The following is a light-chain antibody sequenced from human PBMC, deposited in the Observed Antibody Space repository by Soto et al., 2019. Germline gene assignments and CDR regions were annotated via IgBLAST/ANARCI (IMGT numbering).Light chain of an antibody. V-gene: IGKV3-11*01. CDR3: QQRSDWPPLT. CDR1: QSVSKY. Sequence: EIVLTQSPATLSLSPGERATLSCRASQSVSKYLAWYQQKPGQAPRLLIYDASNRATGIPDRFSGSGSGTDFTLTIRSLEPEDFAVYYCQQRSDWPPLTFGGGTKVEIK. J-gene: IGKJ4*01. CDR2: DAS.